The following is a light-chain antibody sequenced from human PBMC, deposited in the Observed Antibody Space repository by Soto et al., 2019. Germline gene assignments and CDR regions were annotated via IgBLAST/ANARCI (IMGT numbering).Light chain of an antibody. CDR3: QHYNKWPLS. Sequence: EIVLTQSPGTLSLSPGERATLSCRASQSVGSNYLAWYQQKPGQAPRILIFGASGRATGIPARFSGSGSGTEFTLTISSLQSEDFAVYYCQHYNKWPLSFGGGTKVDIK. CDR1: QSVGSN. CDR2: GAS. V-gene: IGKV3D-15*01. J-gene: IGKJ4*01.